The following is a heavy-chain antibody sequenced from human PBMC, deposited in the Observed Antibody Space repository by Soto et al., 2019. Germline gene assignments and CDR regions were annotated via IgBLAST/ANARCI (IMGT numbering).Heavy chain of an antibody. Sequence: QLQLQESGPGLVKPSETLSLTCTVSGGSISSSSYYWGWIRQPPGKGLEWIGSIYYSGSTYYNPSLKSRVTISVDTSKNQFSLKLSSVTAADTAVYYCARQPHYNFWSGYYDWFDPWGQGTLVTVSS. CDR2: IYYSGST. CDR3: ARQPHYNFWSGYYDWFDP. D-gene: IGHD3-3*01. CDR1: GGSISSSSYY. V-gene: IGHV4-39*01. J-gene: IGHJ5*02.